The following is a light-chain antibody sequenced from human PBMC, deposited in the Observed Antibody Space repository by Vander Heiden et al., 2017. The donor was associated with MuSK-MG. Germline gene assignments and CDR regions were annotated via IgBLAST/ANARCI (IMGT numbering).Light chain of an antibody. V-gene: IGLV3-25*03. J-gene: IGLJ2*01. CDR2: KYT. CDR3: QAADIRGTYVI. CDR1: AVPKQY. Sequence: SYELTQTPSVSVSPGPAARITCAGDAVPKQYTVWEQQKPGQAPVLVMDKYTERHSGVPERFSGASAGTKGTLTSSGVQAEDEADYYCQAADIRGTYVIVGGGTKLTVL.